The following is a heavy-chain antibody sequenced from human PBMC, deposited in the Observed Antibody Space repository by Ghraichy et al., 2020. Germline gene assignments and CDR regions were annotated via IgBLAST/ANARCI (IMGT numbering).Heavy chain of an antibody. CDR1: GFTFSSYS. D-gene: IGHD2-15*01. CDR2: ISSSSSYI. J-gene: IGHJ4*02. Sequence: LSLTCAASGFTFSSYSMNWVRQAPGKGLEWVSSISSSSSYIYYADSVKGRFTISRDNAKNSLYLQMNSLRAEDTAVYYCARAYCSGGSCYSFYFDYWGQGTLVTVSS. V-gene: IGHV3-21*01. CDR3: ARAYCSGGSCYSFYFDY.